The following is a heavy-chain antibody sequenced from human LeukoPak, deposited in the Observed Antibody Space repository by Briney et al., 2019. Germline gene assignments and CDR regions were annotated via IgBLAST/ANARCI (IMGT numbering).Heavy chain of an antibody. CDR1: GYTFTSYC. J-gene: IGHJ4*02. CDR2: INPSGGST. Sequence: GASVKVSCKASGYTFTSYCMHWVRQAPGQGLEWMGIINPSGGSTSYAQKFQGRVTMTRDTSTSTVYMELSSLRSEDTAVYYCATSRQLWLQSGPYWGQGTLVTVSS. CDR3: ATSRQLWLQSGPY. D-gene: IGHD5-18*01. V-gene: IGHV1-46*01.